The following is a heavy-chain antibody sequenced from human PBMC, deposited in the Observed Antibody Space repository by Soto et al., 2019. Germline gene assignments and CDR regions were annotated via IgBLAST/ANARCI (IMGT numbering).Heavy chain of an antibody. V-gene: IGHV2-5*01. D-gene: IGHD5-18*01. CDR2: IYWNDDK. CDR3: AQGVDTAPDPYFDY. CDR1: GFSLSTSGVG. Sequence: SGPTLVNPTQTLTLTCTFSGFSLSTSGVGVGWIRQPPGKALEWLALIYWNDDKRYSPSLKSRLTVTKDTSKNQVVLTMTNMDPVNTATYYWAQGVDTAPDPYFDYWGQGTVVTLAS. J-gene: IGHJ4*02.